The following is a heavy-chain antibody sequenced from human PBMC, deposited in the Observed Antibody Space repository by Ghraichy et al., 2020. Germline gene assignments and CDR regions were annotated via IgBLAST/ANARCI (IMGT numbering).Heavy chain of an antibody. CDR1: GYTFTSYD. J-gene: IGHJ3*02. CDR2: MNPNSGNT. CDR3: ARLRGDYYGSGSHAFDI. V-gene: IGHV1-8*01. Sequence: ASVKVSCKASGYTFTSYDINWVRQATGQGLEWMGWMNPNSGNTGYAQKFQGRVTMTRNTSISTAYMELSSLRSEDTAVYYCARLRGDYYGSGSHAFDIWGQGTMVTVSS. D-gene: IGHD3-10*01.